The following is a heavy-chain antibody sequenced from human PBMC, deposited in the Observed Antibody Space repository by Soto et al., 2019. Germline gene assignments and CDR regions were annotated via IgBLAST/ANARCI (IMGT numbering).Heavy chain of an antibody. Sequence: ASVKVSCKASGYTFTRYTMNWVRQAPGQRLEWMGWINPDNGNTKSSQKFQDRVIITRDTSASTAYMDLSSLRSEDTAVYYCARGIATGQLDPWGQRTLFTVSS. D-gene: IGHD2-15*01. CDR3: ARGIATGQLDP. CDR2: INPDNGNT. J-gene: IGHJ5*02. CDR1: GYTFTRYT. V-gene: IGHV1-3*01.